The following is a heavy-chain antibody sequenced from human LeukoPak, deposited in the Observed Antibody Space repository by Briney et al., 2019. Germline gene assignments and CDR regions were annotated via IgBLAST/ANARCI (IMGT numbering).Heavy chain of an antibody. J-gene: IGHJ4*02. CDR2: IYYRGAT. Sequence: SETLSLTCTVSGDSINSYYWNWIRQPPGKGLEWIGYIYYRGATNYNPSLKSRVTTSIDTSKKQFSLKLSSVTAADTAVYYCAGATYYDFWSGYYGGYFDYWGQGTLVTVSS. CDR1: GDSINSYY. CDR3: AGATYYDFWSGYYGGYFDY. D-gene: IGHD3-3*01. V-gene: IGHV4-59*01.